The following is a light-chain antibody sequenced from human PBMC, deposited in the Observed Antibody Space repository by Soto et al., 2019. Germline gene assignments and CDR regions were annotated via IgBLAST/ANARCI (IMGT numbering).Light chain of an antibody. J-gene: IGLJ1*01. CDR3: AAWDDSLSGLYV. CDR2: SNN. CDR1: NSNIGRND. Sequence: QSVLTQPPSASGTPGQRVSISCSGGNSNIGRNDVSWYQQLPGTAPKRLIFSNNQRPSGVSDRFSGSKSGTSASLAISGLRSEDEADYYCAAWDDSLSGLYVFGTGTKGTVL. V-gene: IGLV1-47*02.